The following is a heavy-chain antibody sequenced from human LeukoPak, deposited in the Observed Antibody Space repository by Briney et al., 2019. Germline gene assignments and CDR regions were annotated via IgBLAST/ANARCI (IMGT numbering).Heavy chain of an antibody. J-gene: IGHJ6*04. CDR2: ISSSGSTI. CDR3: VRWYNWNDGNYYGMDV. D-gene: IGHD1-1*01. CDR1: GFTFSSYE. V-gene: IGHV3-48*03. Sequence: GGSLRLSCAASGFTFSSYEMNWVRQAPGKGLEWVSYISSSGSTIYYADSVKGRFTISRDNAKNSLYLQMNSLRAEDTAVYYCVRWYNWNDGNYYGMDVWGKGTTVTVSS.